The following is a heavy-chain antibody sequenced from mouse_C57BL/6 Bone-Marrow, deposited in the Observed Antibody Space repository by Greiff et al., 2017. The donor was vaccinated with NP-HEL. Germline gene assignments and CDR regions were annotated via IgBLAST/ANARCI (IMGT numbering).Heavy chain of an antibody. CDR2: ISNGGGST. J-gene: IGHJ4*01. D-gene: IGHD2-4*01. CDR3: ARRWDYLYAMDY. Sequence: EVQGVESGGGLVQPGGSLKLSCAASGFTFSDYYMYWVRQTPEKRLEWVAYISNGGGSTYYPDTVKGRFTISRDNAKNTLYLQMSRLKSEDTAMYYCARRWDYLYAMDYWGQGTSVTVSS. V-gene: IGHV5-12*01. CDR1: GFTFSDYY.